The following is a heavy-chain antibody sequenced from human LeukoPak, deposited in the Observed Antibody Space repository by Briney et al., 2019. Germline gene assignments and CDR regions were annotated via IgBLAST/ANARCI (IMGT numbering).Heavy chain of an antibody. D-gene: IGHD3-10*01. CDR3: APAASGLGSAFDI. V-gene: IGHV4-59*11. J-gene: IGHJ3*02. CDR1: GGSISRHY. CDR2: IYYSGST. Sequence: SETLSLTCTVSGGSISRHYWSWIRQPPGKGLEWIGYIYYSGSTNYNPSLKSRVTISVDTSKNQFSLKLSSVTAADTAVYYYAPAASGLGSAFDIWGQGTMVTVSS.